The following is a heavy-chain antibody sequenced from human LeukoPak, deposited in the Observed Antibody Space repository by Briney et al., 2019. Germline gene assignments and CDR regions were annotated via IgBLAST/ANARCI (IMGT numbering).Heavy chain of an antibody. D-gene: IGHD3-10*01. Sequence: PSETLSLTCTVSGGSISSSSYYWGWIRQPPGKGLEWIGSIYYSGSTYYNPSLKSRVTISVDTSKNQFSLKLSSVTAADTAVYYCARDLGGDYYGSGSYHNWFDPWGQGTLVTVSS. CDR3: ARDLGGDYYGSGSYHNWFDP. CDR1: GGSISSSSYY. V-gene: IGHV4-39*07. J-gene: IGHJ5*02. CDR2: IYYSGST.